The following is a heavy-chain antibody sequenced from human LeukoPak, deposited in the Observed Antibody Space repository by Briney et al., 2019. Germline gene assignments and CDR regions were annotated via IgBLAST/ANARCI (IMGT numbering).Heavy chain of an antibody. V-gene: IGHV4-61*08. CDR2: IYYSGST. CDR3: ARLRYYYDSSGGYYYYYGMDV. CDR1: GGSISSGGYH. J-gene: IGHJ6*02. D-gene: IGHD3-22*01. Sequence: TSETLSLTCTVSGGSISSGGYHWSWIRQHPGKGLEWIGYIYYSGSTNYNPSLKSRVTISVDTSKNQFSLKLSSVTAADTAVYYCARLRYYYDSSGGYYYYYGMDVWGQGTTVTVSS.